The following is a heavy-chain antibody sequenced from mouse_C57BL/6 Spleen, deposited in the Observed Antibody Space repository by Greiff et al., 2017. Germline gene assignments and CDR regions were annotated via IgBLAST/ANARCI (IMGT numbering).Heavy chain of an antibody. J-gene: IGHJ4*01. Sequence: QVQLQQSGAELVRPGTSVKMSCKASGYTFTNYWIGWAKQRPGHGLEWIGDIYPGGGYTNYNEKFKGKATLTADKSSSTAYMQFSSLTSEDSAIYYCARSGGTGSMDYWGQGTSVTVSS. CDR1: GYTFTNYW. CDR3: ARSGGTGSMDY. CDR2: IYPGGGYT. D-gene: IGHD4-1*01. V-gene: IGHV1-63*01.